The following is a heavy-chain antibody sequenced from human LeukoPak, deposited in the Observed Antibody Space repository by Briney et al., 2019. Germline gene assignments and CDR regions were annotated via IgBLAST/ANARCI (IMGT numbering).Heavy chain of an antibody. CDR3: AKDGRKFMFDY. CDR2: LEDDEDSE. CDR1: GFTFKRYN. J-gene: IGHJ4*02. Sequence: PGGSLRLSCAASGFTFKRYNMHWVRQAPGKGLEWVTSLEDDEDSESYADSVKGRFTISRDNSKSTLYLQMNSLRTEDTAVYYCAKDGRKFMFDYWGQGILVTVPS. V-gene: IGHV3-30*02.